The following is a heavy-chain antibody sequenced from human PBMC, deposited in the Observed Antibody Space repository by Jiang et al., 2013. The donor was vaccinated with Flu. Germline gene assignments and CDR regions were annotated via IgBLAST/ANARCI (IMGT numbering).Heavy chain of an antibody. Sequence: QLLESGGGLVQPGGSLRLSCAASGFTFSSYWMNWVRQAPGKGLEWVSSISSSSSYIYYADSVKGRFTISRDNAKNSLYLQMNSLRAEDTAVYYCARDIRGERYYDFWSGYYTGWFDPWGQGTLVTVSS. V-gene: IGHV3-21*01. D-gene: IGHD3-3*01. CDR3: ARDIRGERYYDFWSGYYTGWFDP. CDR2: ISSSSSYI. J-gene: IGHJ5*02. CDR1: GFTFSSYW.